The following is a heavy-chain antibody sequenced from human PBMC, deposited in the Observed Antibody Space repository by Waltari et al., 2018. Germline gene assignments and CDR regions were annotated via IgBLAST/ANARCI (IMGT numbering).Heavy chain of an antibody. V-gene: IGHV3-53*01. J-gene: IGHJ2*01. CDR2: ISRDGT. CDR1: GFTVSSTY. CDR3: ARDVTGYYYFDL. Sequence: EGQLVESGGGLIQPGGSRRLSCAASGFTVSSTYMNWVRQAPGKGLEWVSVISRDGTHYADSVKGRFTISRDNSKNTVYLQMNTLRAEDTALYYCARDVTGYYYFDLWGRGTLVTVSS. D-gene: IGHD3-16*01.